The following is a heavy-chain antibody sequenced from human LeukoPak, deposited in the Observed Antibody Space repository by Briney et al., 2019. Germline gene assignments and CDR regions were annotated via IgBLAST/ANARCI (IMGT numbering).Heavy chain of an antibody. CDR2: IKSKTDGGTT. V-gene: IGHV3-15*01. CDR1: GFTFSNAW. J-gene: IGHJ6*03. CDR3: ARHYYYYYMDV. Sequence: KPGGSLRLSCAASGFTFSNAWMSWVRQAPGKGLEWVGRIKSKTDGGTTDYAAPVKGRFTISRDDSKNTLYLQMNSLRAEDTAVYYCARHYYYYYMDVWGKGTTVTISS.